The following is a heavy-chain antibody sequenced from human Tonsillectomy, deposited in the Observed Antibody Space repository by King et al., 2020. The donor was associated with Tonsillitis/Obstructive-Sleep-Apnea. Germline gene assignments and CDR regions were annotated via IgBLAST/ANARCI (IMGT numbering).Heavy chain of an antibody. CDR2: ISGSGGST. Sequence: EVQLQESGGGLVQPGGSLRLSCAASGFTFSSYAMSWVRQAPEKGLEWVSAISGSGGSTYYADSVKGRFTISRDNSKNTLYLQMNSLRAEDTAVYYCAKDGGSGSYPYYFDYWGQGTLVTVSS. V-gene: IGHV3-23*01. J-gene: IGHJ4*02. CDR1: GFTFSSYA. CDR3: AKDGGSGSYPYYFDY. D-gene: IGHD3-10*01.